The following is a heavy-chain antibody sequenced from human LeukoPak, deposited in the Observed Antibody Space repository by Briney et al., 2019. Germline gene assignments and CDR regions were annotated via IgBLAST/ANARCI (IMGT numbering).Heavy chain of an antibody. V-gene: IGHV4-30-2*01. CDR1: GGSISSGGYY. Sequence: SETLSLTCTVSGGSISSGGYYWSWIRQPPGKGLEWIGYIYHSGSTYYNPSLKSRVTISVDTSKNQFSLKLSSVTAADTAVYYCARIMVHSLYYMDVWGKGTTVTVSS. CDR2: IYHSGST. J-gene: IGHJ6*03. CDR3: ARIMVHSLYYMDV. D-gene: IGHD2-8*01.